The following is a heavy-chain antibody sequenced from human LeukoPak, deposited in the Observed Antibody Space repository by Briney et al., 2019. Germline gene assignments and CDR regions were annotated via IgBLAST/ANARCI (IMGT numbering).Heavy chain of an antibody. J-gene: IGHJ4*02. CDR2: LNSGGSA. CDR1: GFTVSSNY. V-gene: IGHV3-66*01. Sequence: GGSLRLSCAASGFTVSSNYMSWVRQAPGKGLEWVSVLNSGGSAYYADSVKGRFTISRDNSKNTLFPQIHSLRAEDTAVYYCTRGDWGKYYFDYWGQGTLVTVSS. D-gene: IGHD7-27*01. CDR3: TRGDWGKYYFDY.